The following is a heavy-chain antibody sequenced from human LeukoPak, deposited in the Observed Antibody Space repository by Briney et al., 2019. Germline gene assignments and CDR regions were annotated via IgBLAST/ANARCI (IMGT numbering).Heavy chain of an antibody. CDR3: ARLGHCGETNCYSDFYYMDV. V-gene: IGHV1-69*13. CDR1: GGTFSNYA. CDR2: IIPVFEKP. D-gene: IGHD2-21*01. Sequence: SVKVSCKASGGTFSNYAVSWVRQAPGQGLEWMGGIIPVFEKPNYVRKFQDRVTITADESTATAYMELSSLTSEDTAIYFCARLGHCGETNCYSDFYYMDVWGKGTTVIVSS. J-gene: IGHJ6*03.